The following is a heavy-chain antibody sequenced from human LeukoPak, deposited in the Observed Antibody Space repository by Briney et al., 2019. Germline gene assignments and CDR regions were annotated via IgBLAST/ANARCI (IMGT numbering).Heavy chain of an antibody. D-gene: IGHD6-19*01. Sequence: QPGGSLRLSCAASGFTFSSYGMHWVRQAPGEGLEWVAVISYDGSNKYYADSVKGRFTISRDNSKNTLYLQMNSLRAEDTAVYYCAKVKYSSGLSSFDYWGQKTLVTVSS. CDR1: GFTFSSYG. V-gene: IGHV3-30*18. J-gene: IGHJ4*02. CDR2: ISYDGSNK. CDR3: AKVKYSSGLSSFDY.